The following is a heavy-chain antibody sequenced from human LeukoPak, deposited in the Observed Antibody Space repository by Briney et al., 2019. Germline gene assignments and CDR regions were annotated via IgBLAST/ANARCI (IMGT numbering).Heavy chain of an antibody. CDR3: TTDRLGGILWFGELGLV. CDR1: EFTFSNAW. D-gene: IGHD3-10*01. J-gene: IGHJ4*02. Sequence: GGSLRLSCAASEFTFSNAWMNWVRQAPGKGLESVGRSKSKTDAGTTDYAAPVKRRFTISRDDSKNTLYLQMNSLKPEDTAVYYCTTDRLGGILWFGELGLVGGKGTLVTVSS. V-gene: IGHV3-15*01. CDR2: SKSKTDAGTT.